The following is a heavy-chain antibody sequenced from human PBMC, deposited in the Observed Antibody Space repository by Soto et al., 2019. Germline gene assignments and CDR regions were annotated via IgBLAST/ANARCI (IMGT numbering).Heavy chain of an antibody. CDR1: GFTFSSYA. J-gene: IGHJ3*02. V-gene: IGHV3-23*01. Sequence: GGSLRLSCAASGFTFSSYAMSWVRQAPGKGLEWVSAISGSGGSTYYADSVKGRFTISRDNSKNALYLQMNSLRAEDTAVYYCAKFTHGPVSPFDIWGQGTMVTVSS. CDR3: AKFTHGPVSPFDI. CDR2: ISGSGGST.